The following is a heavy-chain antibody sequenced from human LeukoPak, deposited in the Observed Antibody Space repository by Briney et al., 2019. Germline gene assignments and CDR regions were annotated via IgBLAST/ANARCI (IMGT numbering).Heavy chain of an antibody. V-gene: IGHV1-2*02. Sequence: EGSVKVSCKTSGYTFTDYHIHWVRQAPGQGLEWMGWISPNSGGTNHAQMFQGRVAMTRDTSISTVYMELSRLTSDDTAVYYCARIWDHGDYPAFDPWGQGTLVTVSS. CDR3: ARIWDHGDYPAFDP. CDR2: ISPNSGGT. CDR1: GYTFTDYH. J-gene: IGHJ5*02. D-gene: IGHD4-17*01.